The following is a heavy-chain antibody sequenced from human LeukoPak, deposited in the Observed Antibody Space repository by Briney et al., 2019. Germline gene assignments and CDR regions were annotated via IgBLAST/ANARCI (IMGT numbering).Heavy chain of an antibody. CDR3: ARHGPILTGYYFDN. CDR2: LYHSGTT. D-gene: IGHD3-9*01. CDR1: GGSLTSSNYY. J-gene: IGHJ4*02. Sequence: PSETLSLTCTVSGGSLTSSNYYWGWIRQPPGKGLEWIGSLYHSGTTYSNPSLKSRVTMSVDSPKHQFSLKLNSVTAADTAVYYCARHGPILTGYYFDNWGQGTLVTVSS. V-gene: IGHV4-39*01.